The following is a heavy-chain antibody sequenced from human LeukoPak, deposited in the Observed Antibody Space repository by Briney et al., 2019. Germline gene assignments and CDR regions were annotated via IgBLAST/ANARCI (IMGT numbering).Heavy chain of an antibody. J-gene: IGHJ4*02. Sequence: GGSLRLSCAASGFTFSSYAMSWVRQASGKGLEWVGRIRSKANSYATAYAASVKGRFTISRDDSKNTAYLQMNSLKTEDTAVYYCSPSGVVTDNHWGQGTLVTVSS. V-gene: IGHV3-73*01. CDR1: GFTFSSYA. D-gene: IGHD2-21*02. CDR2: IRSKANSYAT. CDR3: SPSGVVTDNH.